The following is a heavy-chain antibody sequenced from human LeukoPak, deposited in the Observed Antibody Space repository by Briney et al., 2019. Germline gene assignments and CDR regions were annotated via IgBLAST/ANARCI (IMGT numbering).Heavy chain of an antibody. V-gene: IGHV1-18*01. J-gene: IGHJ4*02. CDR2: ISAYNGNT. CDR3: AREEPTGCSGGSCYSD. D-gene: IGHD2-15*01. CDR1: GYTFTSCG. Sequence: WASVTVSCKASGYTFTSCGISWVRQAPGQGLEWMGWISAYNGNTNYAQKLQGRVTMTTDTSTSTAYMELRSLRSDDTAVYYCAREEPTGCSGGSCYSDWGQGTLVTVSS.